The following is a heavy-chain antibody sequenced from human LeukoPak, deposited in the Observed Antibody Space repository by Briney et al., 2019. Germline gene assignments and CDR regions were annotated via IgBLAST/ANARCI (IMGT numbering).Heavy chain of an antibody. D-gene: IGHD3-10*01. Sequence: TGGSLRLSCAASGFTFRNRAMSWVRQAPGKGLEWVSGISGTGYNTYYADSVKGRFTISRDNSKNTLYLQMNSLGAEDTAVYYCAKHVSGSLFYFDYWGQRTLVTVSS. CDR1: GFTFRNRA. J-gene: IGHJ4*02. CDR2: ISGTGYNT. V-gene: IGHV3-23*01. CDR3: AKHVSGSLFYFDY.